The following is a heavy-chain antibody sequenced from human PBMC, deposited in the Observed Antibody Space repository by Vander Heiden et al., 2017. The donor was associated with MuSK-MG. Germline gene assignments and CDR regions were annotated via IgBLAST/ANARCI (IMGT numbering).Heavy chain of an antibody. Sequence: QVQLQESGPGLVKPSETLSLTCTVSGGSIGTYYGSWIRQPPGEGLEWIGYIFYNGRANYNPSLKSRVTMSVDTSKNQFSLKLSSVTAADTAVYYCARDKGGYTYGYVLFDHWGQGALVTVSS. V-gene: IGHV4-59*01. CDR2: IFYNGRA. CDR3: ARDKGGYTYGYVLFDH. D-gene: IGHD5-18*01. J-gene: IGHJ4*02. CDR1: GGSIGTYY.